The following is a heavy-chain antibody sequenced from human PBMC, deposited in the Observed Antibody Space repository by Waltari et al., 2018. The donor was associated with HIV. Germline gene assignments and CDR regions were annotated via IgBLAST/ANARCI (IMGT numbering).Heavy chain of an antibody. D-gene: IGHD3-16*01. J-gene: IGHJ2*01. V-gene: IGHV3-30*01. CDR3: AREARGSRWGEWYFDL. CDR1: GFIFNNYT. CDR2: LSSTVGIK. Sequence: QVGLLESGGDVVQPGRALRLSGVGHGFIFNNYTFQWVRPARDKGLELQRHLSSTVGIKDYADSAKGRFTSSSDNSKNTVHRQQNRLTAEDTAVDLCAREARGSRWGEWYFDLWVRGTRVTVSS.